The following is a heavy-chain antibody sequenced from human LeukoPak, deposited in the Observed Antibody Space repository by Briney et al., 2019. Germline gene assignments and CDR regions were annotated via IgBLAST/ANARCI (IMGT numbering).Heavy chain of an antibody. Sequence: GGSLRLSCAASGFTFSSYSMNWVRQAPGKGLEWVSYISSSSSTIYYADSVKGRFTISRDNAKNSLYLQMSSLRAEDTAVYYCARATVVRVPDIWGQGTMVTVSS. V-gene: IGHV3-48*01. CDR3: ARATVVRVPDI. CDR1: GFTFSSYS. J-gene: IGHJ3*02. D-gene: IGHD4-23*01. CDR2: ISSSSSTI.